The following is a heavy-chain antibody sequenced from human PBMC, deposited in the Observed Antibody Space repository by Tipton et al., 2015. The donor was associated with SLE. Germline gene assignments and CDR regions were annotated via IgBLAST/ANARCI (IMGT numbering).Heavy chain of an antibody. Sequence: SLRLSCATSGFTFWSHDMGWVRRGPGKGLEWVSAISGGGGSTYYADFVKGRFSISIDKSKKTLFLQMNSLRVDDTATYYCAKFEKTTDFYLDSWGQGTLVSVSS. CDR3: AKFEKTTDFYLDS. CDR1: GFTFWSHD. D-gene: IGHD1/OR15-1a*01. CDR2: ISGGGGST. J-gene: IGHJ4*02. V-gene: IGHV3-23*01.